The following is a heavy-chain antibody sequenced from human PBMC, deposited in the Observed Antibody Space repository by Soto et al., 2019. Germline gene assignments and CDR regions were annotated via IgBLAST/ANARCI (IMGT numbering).Heavy chain of an antibody. V-gene: IGHV3-48*04. D-gene: IGHD3-22*01. CDR3: ARDPYYYDSSGPAAQAFEN. J-gene: IGHJ3*02. Sequence: GGSLRLSCAASGFTFSSYSMNWVRQAPGKGLEWVSYISSSSSTIYYADSVKGRFTISRDNAKNSLYLQINSLRAEDTAVYYCARDPYYYDSSGPAAQAFENWGPGTMGTVS. CDR1: GFTFSSYS. CDR2: ISSSSSTI.